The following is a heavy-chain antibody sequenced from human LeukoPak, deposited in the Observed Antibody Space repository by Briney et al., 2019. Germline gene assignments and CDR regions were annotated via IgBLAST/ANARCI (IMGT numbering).Heavy chain of an antibody. CDR3: ARTWKARDYYYGMDV. CDR1: GGSISSYY. V-gene: IGHV4-59*01. D-gene: IGHD1-1*01. J-gene: IGHJ6*02. CDR2: IYYSGST. Sequence: PSETLSLTCTVSGGSISSYYWSWIRQPPGKGLEWIGYIYYSGSTNYNPSLKSRVTISVDTSKNQFSLKLGSVTAADTAVYYCARTWKARDYYYGMDVWGQGTTVTVSS.